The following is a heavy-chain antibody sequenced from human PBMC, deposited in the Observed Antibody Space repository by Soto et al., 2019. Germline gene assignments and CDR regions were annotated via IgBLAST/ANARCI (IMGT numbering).Heavy chain of an antibody. J-gene: IGHJ4*02. CDR3: ARDRGSYALDY. CDR2: ISAYNGNT. Sequence: QVQLVQSGAEVKKPGASVKVSCKASGYTFTSYGIIWVRQAPGQGLEWMGWISAYNGNTHYAQKLQGRVTMTPDTSTSTAYMALRSLRSDYTAVYYCARDRGSYALDYWGQGTLGTVSA. CDR1: GYTFTSYG. V-gene: IGHV1-18*01. D-gene: IGHD1-26*01.